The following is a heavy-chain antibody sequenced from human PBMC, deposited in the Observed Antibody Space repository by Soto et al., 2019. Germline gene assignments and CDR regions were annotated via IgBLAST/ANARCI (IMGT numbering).Heavy chain of an antibody. V-gene: IGHV5-10-1*01. CDR3: AREGDYYDSALNR. J-gene: IGHJ5*02. Sequence: PGESLKISCKGSGYSFTSYWISWVRQMPGKGLEWMGRIDPSDSYTNYSPSFQGHVTISADKSISTAYLQWSSLKASDTAMYYCAREGDYYDSALNRWGKRTLVTVSS. CDR2: IDPSDSYT. D-gene: IGHD3-22*01. CDR1: GYSFTSYW.